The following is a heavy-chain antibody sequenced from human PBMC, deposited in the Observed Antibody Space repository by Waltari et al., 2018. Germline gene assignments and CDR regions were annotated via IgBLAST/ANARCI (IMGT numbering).Heavy chain of an antibody. Sequence: QVQLVQSGAEVKKPGSSVKVSCKASGGTFSSYAISWVRQAPGQGLEWMGGIIPILGIANYAQKVQGRVTITGDESTSTAYMELSSLRSEETAVYYCARAVQVWINGDWFDPWGQGTLVTVSS. V-gene: IGHV1-69*04. CDR3: ARAVQVWINGDWFDP. D-gene: IGHD4-17*01. J-gene: IGHJ5*02. CDR1: GGTFSSYA. CDR2: IIPILGIA.